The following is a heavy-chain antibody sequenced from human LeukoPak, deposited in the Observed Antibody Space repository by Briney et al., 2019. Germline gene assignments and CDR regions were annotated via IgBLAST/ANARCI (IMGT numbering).Heavy chain of an antibody. Sequence: GGSLRLSCAASGFTVSSNYMSWVRQAPGKGLEWVSAIYSGGSTYYADSVKGRFTISRDNSKNTLYLQMNSLRAEDTAVYCCARSPPNWGLKYYFDYWGQGTLVTVSS. CDR1: GFTVSSNY. J-gene: IGHJ4*02. CDR2: IYSGGST. V-gene: IGHV3-53*01. D-gene: IGHD7-27*01. CDR3: ARSPPNWGLKYYFDY.